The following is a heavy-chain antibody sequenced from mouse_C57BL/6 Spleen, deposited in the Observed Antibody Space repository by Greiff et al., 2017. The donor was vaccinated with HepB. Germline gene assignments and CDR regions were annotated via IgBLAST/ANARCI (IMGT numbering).Heavy chain of an antibody. CDR2: IDPSDSYT. CDR3: ARGITTVSYFDY. J-gene: IGHJ2*01. D-gene: IGHD1-1*01. V-gene: IGHV1-69*01. Sequence: VQLQQPGAELVMPGASVKLSCKASGYTFTSYWMHWVKQRPGQGLEWIGEIDPSDSYTNYNQKFKGKSTLTVDKSSSTAYMQLSSLTSEDSAVYYCARGITTVSYFDYWGQGTTLTVSS. CDR1: GYTFTSYW.